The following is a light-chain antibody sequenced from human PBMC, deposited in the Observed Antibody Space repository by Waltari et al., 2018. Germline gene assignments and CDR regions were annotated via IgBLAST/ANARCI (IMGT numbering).Light chain of an antibody. Sequence: QSALTQPPSASGSPGQSVTISCTGTSGDIGAYNSVNWYRQHPGKVPKLMIYDVNRPPSGVPARCSGAKSGNTASLTVSGLQPEDEAVYYCNSFAGSDTVVFGGGTTLTVL. CDR2: DVN. V-gene: IGLV2-8*01. CDR3: NSFAGSDTVV. J-gene: IGLJ2*01. CDR1: SGDIGAYNS.